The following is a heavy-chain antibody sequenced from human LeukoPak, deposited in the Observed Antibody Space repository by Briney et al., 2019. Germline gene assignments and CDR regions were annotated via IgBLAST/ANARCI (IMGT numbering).Heavy chain of an antibody. CDR2: ISGSGGST. D-gene: IGHD2-15*01. J-gene: IGHJ4*02. Sequence: GGSLRLSCAASGFTFSSYEMNWVRQAPGKGLEWVSAISGSGGSTYYADSVKGRFTISRDNSKNTLYLQMNSLRAEDTAIYYRAKVMRGVIVVVVAATLPFDYWGQGTLVTVSS. CDR3: AKVMRGVIVVVVAATLPFDY. CDR1: GFTFSSYE. V-gene: IGHV3-23*01.